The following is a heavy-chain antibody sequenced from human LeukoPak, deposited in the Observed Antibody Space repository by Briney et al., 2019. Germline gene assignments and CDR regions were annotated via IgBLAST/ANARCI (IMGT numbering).Heavy chain of an antibody. J-gene: IGHJ4*02. V-gene: IGHV3-30*02. CDR3: AKDHGIAAAGVFDY. CDR2: IRYDGSNK. CDR1: GFTFTNYG. D-gene: IGHD6-13*01. Sequence: SGGSLRLSCAASGFTFTNYGMHWVRQAPGKGLEWVAFIRYDGSNKYYADSVKGRFTVSRDNSKNTLYLQMNSLRAEGTAMYYCAKDHGIAAAGVFDYWGQGTLVTVSS.